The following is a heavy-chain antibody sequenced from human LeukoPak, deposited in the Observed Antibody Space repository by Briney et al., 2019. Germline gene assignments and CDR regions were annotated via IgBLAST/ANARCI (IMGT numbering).Heavy chain of an antibody. CDR1: GFTFSSYD. CDR3: AREGEFHYYYYYYMDV. Sequence: GGSLRLSCAASGFTFSSYDMTWVRQTPGKGLEWVSAISGGGGSTYYADSVKGRFTISRDNSKNTLYLQMSSLRAEDTAVYYCAREGEFHYYYYYYMDVWGKGTTVTISS. D-gene: IGHD3-16*01. J-gene: IGHJ6*03. CDR2: ISGGGGST. V-gene: IGHV3-23*01.